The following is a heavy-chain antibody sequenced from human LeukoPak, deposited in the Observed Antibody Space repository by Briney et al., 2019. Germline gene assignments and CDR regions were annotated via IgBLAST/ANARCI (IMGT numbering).Heavy chain of an antibody. Sequence: GGSLRLSCAASGFTFSSYEMNWVRQAPGKGLEWVSYISGSGSTIYYANSVKGRFTISRDNAKNSLYLQMNSLRADDTAVYYCARLDASGLDYWGQGTLVTVSS. CDR1: GFTFSSYE. CDR3: ARLDASGLDY. D-gene: IGHD6-19*01. CDR2: ISGSGSTI. J-gene: IGHJ4*02. V-gene: IGHV3-48*03.